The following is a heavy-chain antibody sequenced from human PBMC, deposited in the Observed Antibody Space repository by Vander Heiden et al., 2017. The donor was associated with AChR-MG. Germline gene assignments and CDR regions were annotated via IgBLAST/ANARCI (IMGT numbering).Heavy chain of an antibody. J-gene: IGHJ6*03. CDR2: INPSGGST. CDR3: ARIFVVVPAAHDDIVRDMDV. D-gene: IGHD2-2*01. CDR1: GYTCTSYY. Sequence: QVQLVQSGAEVKKPGASVKVSCKASGYTCTSYYMHWVRQAPGQGLEWMGIINPSGGSTSYEQKFQGRVTMTRDTSTSTVYMELSSLRSEDTAVYYCARIFVVVPAAHDDIVRDMDVWGKGTTVTVSS. V-gene: IGHV1-46*01.